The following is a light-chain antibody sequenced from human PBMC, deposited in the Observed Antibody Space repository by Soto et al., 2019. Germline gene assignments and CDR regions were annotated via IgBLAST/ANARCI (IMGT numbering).Light chain of an antibody. Sequence: IVMTQSPVTLSVSPGGRATLSCRASQSVSSSYLAWYQQKPGQAPRLLIYGASSRATGIPDRFSGSGSGTDFTLTISRLEPEDFAVYYCQQYGSSGTFGQGTKVDIK. CDR1: QSVSSSY. V-gene: IGKV3-20*01. CDR2: GAS. J-gene: IGKJ1*01. CDR3: QQYGSSGT.